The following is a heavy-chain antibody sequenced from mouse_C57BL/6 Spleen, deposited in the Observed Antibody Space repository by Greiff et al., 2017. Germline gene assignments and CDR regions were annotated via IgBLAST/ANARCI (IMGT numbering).Heavy chain of an antibody. CDR1: GYTFTDYE. D-gene: IGHD1-1*01. V-gene: IGHV1-15*01. J-gene: IGHJ2*01. CDR3: TRRHYYGSSYVDY. CDR2: IDPETGGT. Sequence: QVQLQQSGAELVRPGASVTLSCKASGYTFTDYEMHWVKQTPVHGLEWIGAIDPETGGTAYNQKFKGKAILTADKSSSTAHMELRSLTSEDSAVYYCTRRHYYGSSYVDYWGQGTTLTVSS.